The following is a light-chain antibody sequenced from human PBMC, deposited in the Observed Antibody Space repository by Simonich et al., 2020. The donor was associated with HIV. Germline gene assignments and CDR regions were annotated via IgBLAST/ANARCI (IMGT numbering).Light chain of an antibody. CDR2: WAS. Sequence: DIVMTQSPDSLAVSLGERATINCKSSQSVLYTSNNMNYLAWYQQKAGPPPKLLIYWASTRESGVPDRFSGSGSGTDFTLTISSLQAEDVAVYYCQQYYTTPRTFGQGTKVEIK. CDR1: QSVLYTSNNMNY. J-gene: IGKJ1*01. CDR3: QQYYTTPRT. V-gene: IGKV4-1*01.